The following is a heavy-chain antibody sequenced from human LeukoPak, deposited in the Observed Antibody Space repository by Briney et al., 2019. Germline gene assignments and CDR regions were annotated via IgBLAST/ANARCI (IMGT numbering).Heavy chain of an antibody. Sequence: GGSLRLSCAASGFTFRSYAMHWVRQAPGKGLEWVALMSFDESSKDYADSVKGRFIISRDNSNDTLFLQMSSLTADDTAVYYCARDLGQYYDTSDNWFDPWGQGTLVTVSS. CDR3: ARDLGQYYDTSDNWFDP. D-gene: IGHD3-22*01. V-gene: IGHV3-30*04. CDR1: GFTFRSYA. J-gene: IGHJ5*02. CDR2: MSFDESSK.